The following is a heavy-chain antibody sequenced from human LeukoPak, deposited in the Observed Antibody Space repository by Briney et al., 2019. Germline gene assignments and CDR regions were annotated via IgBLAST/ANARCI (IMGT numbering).Heavy chain of an antibody. CDR3: ARSGEWELLELDY. D-gene: IGHD1-26*01. CDR1: GYTFTSYY. J-gene: IGHJ4*02. Sequence: ASVTVSCKASGYTFTSYYMHWVRQAPGQGLEWMGIINPSGGSTSYAQKFQGRVTMTRDTSTSTVYMELSSLRSEDAAVYYRARSGEWELLELDYWGQGTLVTVSS. CDR2: INPSGGST. V-gene: IGHV1-46*01.